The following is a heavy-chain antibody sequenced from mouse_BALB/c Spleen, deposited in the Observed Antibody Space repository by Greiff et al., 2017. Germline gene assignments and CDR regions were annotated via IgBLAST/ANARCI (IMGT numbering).Heavy chain of an antibody. CDR2: IDPETGGT. J-gene: IGHJ4*01. CDR1: GYTFTDYE. CDR3: TRIYYGYDDYYAMDY. V-gene: IGHV1-15*01. D-gene: IGHD2-2*01. Sequence: VKLMESGAELVRPGASVTLSCKASGYTFTDYEMHWVKQTPVHGLEWIGAIDPETGGTAYNQKFKDKATLTVDKSSSTAYMQLSSPTSEDSAVYYCTRIYYGYDDYYAMDYWGQGTSVTVSS.